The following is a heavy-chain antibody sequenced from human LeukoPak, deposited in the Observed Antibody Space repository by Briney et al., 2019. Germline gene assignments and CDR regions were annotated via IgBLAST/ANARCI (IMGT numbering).Heavy chain of an antibody. Sequence: GGSLRLSCAASGFTFSNFWIHWVRHAPGKGLVWVSRINSDGSSTSYADSLKGRFTISRDNSKNTLYLQMNSLRAEDTAVYYCARESEITIFGVVIPGGFDYWGQGTLVTVSS. CDR2: INSDGSST. CDR3: ARESEITIFGVVIPGGFDY. V-gene: IGHV3-74*01. J-gene: IGHJ4*02. D-gene: IGHD3-3*01. CDR1: GFTFSNFW.